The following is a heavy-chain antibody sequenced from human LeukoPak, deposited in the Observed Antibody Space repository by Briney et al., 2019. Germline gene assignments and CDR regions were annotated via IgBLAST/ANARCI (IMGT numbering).Heavy chain of an antibody. CDR1: GDSINSHY. Sequence: SETLSLTCTVSGDSINSHYWSWVRQPPGQGLEWIGYIYYSGSTNYNPSLKSRVTMSIDTSKNQFSLKLKFVTAADTAVYYCARRIVGPNPFDSWGQGTLVTVSS. V-gene: IGHV4-59*11. CDR2: IYYSGST. J-gene: IGHJ4*02. CDR3: ARRIVGPNPFDS. D-gene: IGHD1-26*01.